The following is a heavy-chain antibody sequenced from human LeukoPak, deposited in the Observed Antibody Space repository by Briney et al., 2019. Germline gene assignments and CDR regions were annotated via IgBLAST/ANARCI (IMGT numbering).Heavy chain of an antibody. Sequence: VGSLRLSCAASGFTFSSYWTSWVRQAPGKGLEWVANIKQDGSEKYYVDSVKGRFTISRDNAKNSLYLQMNSLRAEDTAVYYCARDRYRGSYDYWGQGTLVTVSS. D-gene: IGHD1-26*01. CDR1: GFTFSSYW. CDR2: IKQDGSEK. J-gene: IGHJ4*02. CDR3: ARDRYRGSYDY. V-gene: IGHV3-7*01.